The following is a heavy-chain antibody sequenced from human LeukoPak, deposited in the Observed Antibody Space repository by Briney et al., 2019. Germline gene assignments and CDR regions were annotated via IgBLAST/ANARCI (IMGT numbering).Heavy chain of an antibody. CDR2: ISGDGGST. Sequence: GGSLRLSCAASGFTFDDYAMHWVRQAPGKGLEWVSLISGDGGSTYYADSVKGRFTISRDNSKNSLYLQMNSLGTEDTALYHCAKDNLPYSSGWYGYWGQGTLVTVSS. V-gene: IGHV3-43*02. CDR3: AKDNLPYSSGWYGY. J-gene: IGHJ4*02. CDR1: GFTFDDYA. D-gene: IGHD6-19*01.